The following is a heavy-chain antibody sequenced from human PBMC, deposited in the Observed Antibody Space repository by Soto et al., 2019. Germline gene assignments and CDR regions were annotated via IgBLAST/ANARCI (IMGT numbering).Heavy chain of an antibody. Sequence: ASVKVSCKASGYTFTSYYMHWVRQAPGQGLEWMGIINPSGGSTSYAQKFQGRVTMTRDMSTSTAYMELSSLRSEDTAVYYCAADGERGNKDFDYWGQGTLVTVSS. J-gene: IGHJ4*02. V-gene: IGHV1-46*01. CDR2: INPSGGST. CDR1: GYTFTSYY. CDR3: AADGERGNKDFDY. D-gene: IGHD1-26*01.